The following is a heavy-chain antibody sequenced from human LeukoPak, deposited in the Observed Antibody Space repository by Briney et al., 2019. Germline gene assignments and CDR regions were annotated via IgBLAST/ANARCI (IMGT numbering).Heavy chain of an antibody. CDR1: GFTFSSYA. D-gene: IGHD5/OR15-5a*01. CDR2: ISYDGSNK. J-gene: IGHJ4*02. Sequence: GGSLRLSCAASGFTFSSYAMHWVRQAPGKGLEWVAVISYDGSNKYYADSVKGRFTISRDNSKNTLYLQMNSLRADDTAVYYCARAEGSTYHLDYWGQGTLVTVSS. CDR3: ARAEGSTYHLDY. V-gene: IGHV3-30-3*01.